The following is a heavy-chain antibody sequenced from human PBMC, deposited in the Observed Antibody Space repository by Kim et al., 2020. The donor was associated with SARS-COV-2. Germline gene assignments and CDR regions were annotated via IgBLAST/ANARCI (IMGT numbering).Heavy chain of an antibody. V-gene: IGHV4-39*01. J-gene: IGHJ4*01. CDR2: IHYSGDT. CDR1: GGSIASDAYH. D-gene: IGHD5-12*01. Sequence: SETLSLTCVVSGGSIASDAYHWGWIRQSPGKGMEWIGSIHYSGDTSYNPSLKSRVGISLDTSKKQFSLKLNSVTAADTAGYYCAGLAVVGWPTNDFWGQGTLLTVSS. CDR3: AGLAVVGWPTNDF.